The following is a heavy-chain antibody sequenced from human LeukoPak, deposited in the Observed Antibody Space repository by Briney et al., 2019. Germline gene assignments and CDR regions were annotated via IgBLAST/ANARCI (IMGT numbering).Heavy chain of an antibody. CDR3: ASARLYYYGSGSYYKSPFDY. D-gene: IGHD3-10*01. CDR2: INHSGST. J-gene: IGHJ4*02. V-gene: IGHV4-34*01. Sequence: SETLSLTCAVYGGSFSGYYWSWIRQPPGKGLEWIGEINHSGSTNYNPSLKSRVTISVDTSKNQFSLKLSSVTAADTAVYYCASARLYYYGSGSYYKSPFDYWGQGTLVTVSS. CDR1: GGSFSGYY.